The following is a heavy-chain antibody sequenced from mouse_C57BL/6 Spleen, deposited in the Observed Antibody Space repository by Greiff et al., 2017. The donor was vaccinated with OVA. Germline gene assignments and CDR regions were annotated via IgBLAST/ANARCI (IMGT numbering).Heavy chain of an antibody. V-gene: IGHV1-64*01. Sequence: QVQLQQPGAELVKPGASVKLSCKASGYTFTSYWMHWVKQRPGQGLEWIGMIHPNSGSTNYNAKFKSKATLTVDKSASTAYMQLSSLTSEDAAVYYWARAYYGSSYGYFDVWGTGTTVTVSS. D-gene: IGHD1-1*01. CDR3: ARAYYGSSYGYFDV. CDR1: GYTFTSYW. J-gene: IGHJ1*03. CDR2: IHPNSGST.